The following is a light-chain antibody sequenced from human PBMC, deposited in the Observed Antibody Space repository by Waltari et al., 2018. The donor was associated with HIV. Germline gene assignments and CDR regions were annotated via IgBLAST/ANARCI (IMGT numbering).Light chain of an antibody. J-gene: IGLJ1*01. V-gene: IGLV2-11*01. Sequence: QSALTQPRSVSGSPGQSVTISCPGTSSDVGAYNYFSSYQQSPGSAPKLMIYDVSQRPSRVPGRFSGSKSGNTASLTISGLQAEDEADYYCCSYAGSYTFYVFGTGTKVTVL. CDR2: DVS. CDR1: SSDVGAYNY. CDR3: CSYAGSYTFYV.